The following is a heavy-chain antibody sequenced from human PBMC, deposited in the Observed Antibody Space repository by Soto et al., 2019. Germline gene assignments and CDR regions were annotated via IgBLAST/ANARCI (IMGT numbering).Heavy chain of an antibody. CDR3: AREGAVDGPAFDY. CDR1: GFTFSSYG. CDR2: IWYDGSNK. J-gene: IGHJ4*02. D-gene: IGHD6-19*01. Sequence: GGSLRLSCAASGFTFSSYGMHWVRQAPGKGLEWVAVIWYDGSNKYYADSVKGRFTISRDNSKNTLYLQMNSLRAEDTAVYYCAREGAVDGPAFDYWGQGTLVTVSS. V-gene: IGHV3-33*01.